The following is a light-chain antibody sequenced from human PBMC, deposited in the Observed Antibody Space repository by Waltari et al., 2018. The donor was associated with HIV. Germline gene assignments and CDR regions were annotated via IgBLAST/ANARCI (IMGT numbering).Light chain of an antibody. J-gene: IGKJ2*01. V-gene: IGKV3-20*01. CDR3: QQYSSPPYT. CDR1: QSVSSSY. CDR2: EAY. Sequence: IELPQSPGSLSLSPGERATLSCRVSQSVSSSYLAWYQQKPGQTPRLLFYEAYSRATGIADRSSGSGSATDFTITISRLDPEDGAVYSCQQYSSPPYTFGQGTKLEIK.